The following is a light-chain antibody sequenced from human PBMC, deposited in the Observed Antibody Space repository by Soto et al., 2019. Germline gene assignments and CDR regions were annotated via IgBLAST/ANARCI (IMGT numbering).Light chain of an antibody. CDR2: GAS. CDR1: QSVSSSN. CDR3: QQYNNWPLT. J-gene: IGKJ4*01. V-gene: IGKV3-15*01. Sequence: EIVSTQSPGTPSLTPGDGATLYCSASQSVSSSNLAWYQQKPGQAPRLLIYGASTRATGIPARFSGSGSGTEFTLTISSLQSEDFAVYYCQQYNNWPLTFGGGTKVDI.